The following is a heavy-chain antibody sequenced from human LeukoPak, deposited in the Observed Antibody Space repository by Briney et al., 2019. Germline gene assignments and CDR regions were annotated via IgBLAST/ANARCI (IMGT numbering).Heavy chain of an antibody. CDR1: GYTFTGYY. D-gene: IGHD5-24*01. V-gene: IGHV1-2*02. Sequence: ASVNVACKASGYTFTGYYIHWVRQAPGQRLEWMAWINPNSGDTNYLQKFQGRVTMTRDTSISTAYKELSGLRSDDTAVYFCGRAALGMAADYWGQGTLVTVSS. CDR3: GRAALGMAADY. J-gene: IGHJ4*02. CDR2: INPNSGDT.